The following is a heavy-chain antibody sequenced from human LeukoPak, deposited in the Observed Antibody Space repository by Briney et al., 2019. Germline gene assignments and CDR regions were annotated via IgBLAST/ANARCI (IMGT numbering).Heavy chain of an antibody. V-gene: IGHV3-23*01. CDR1: GITLSNYG. D-gene: IGHD1-26*01. J-gene: IGHJ2*01. Sequence: PGGSLRLSCAVSGITLSNYGMSWVRQAPGKGLEWVAGISDSGGRTIYADSVKGRFTISRDNAKNSIYLQMNSLTAEDTAVYYCVREYWYFDLWAVAPWSLSPQ. CDR3: VREYWYFDL. CDR2: ISDSGGRT.